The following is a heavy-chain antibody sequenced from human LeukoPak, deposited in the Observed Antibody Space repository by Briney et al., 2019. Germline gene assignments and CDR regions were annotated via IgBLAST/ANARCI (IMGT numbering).Heavy chain of an antibody. CDR3: AKDYYYYDSSGYYEGPWFDP. V-gene: IGHV3-23*01. CDR2: ISGSGGST. D-gene: IGHD3-22*01. Sequence: GGSLRLSCAASGFTFSSYAMSWVRQAPGKGLEWVSAISGSGGSTYYADSVKGRFTISRDNSMNTLYLQMNSLRAEDTAVYYCAKDYYYYDSSGYYEGPWFDPWGQGTLVTVSS. J-gene: IGHJ5*02. CDR1: GFTFSSYA.